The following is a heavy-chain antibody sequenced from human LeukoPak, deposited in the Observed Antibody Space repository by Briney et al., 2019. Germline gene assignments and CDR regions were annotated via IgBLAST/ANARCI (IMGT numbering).Heavy chain of an antibody. Sequence: GGSLRLSCAASGFTFSSYSMNWVRQAPGKGLEWVSSISSSSYIYYADSVKGRFTISRDNAKNSLYLQMNSLRAEDTAVYYCARECHGSGSYCYWGQGTLVTVSS. CDR2: ISSSSYI. V-gene: IGHV3-21*01. CDR3: ARECHGSGSYCY. D-gene: IGHD3-10*01. CDR1: GFTFSSYS. J-gene: IGHJ4*02.